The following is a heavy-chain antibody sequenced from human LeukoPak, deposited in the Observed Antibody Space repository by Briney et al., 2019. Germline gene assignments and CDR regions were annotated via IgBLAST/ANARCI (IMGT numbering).Heavy chain of an antibody. J-gene: IGHJ3*02. CDR3: AKLLISVHDAFDI. D-gene: IGHD5/OR15-5a*01. Sequence: PGGSLRLSCAASGFTFRSYAMTWVRQAPGKGLEWVSVISGSGDSTHYADSVKGRFTISRDNSKNTLYLQMNSLRAEDTAVYYCAKLLISVHDAFDIWGQGTMVIVSS. CDR2: ISGSGDST. V-gene: IGHV3-23*01. CDR1: GFTFRSYA.